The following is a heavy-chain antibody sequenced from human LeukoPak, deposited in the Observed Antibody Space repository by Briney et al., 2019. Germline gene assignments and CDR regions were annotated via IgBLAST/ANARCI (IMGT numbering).Heavy chain of an antibody. D-gene: IGHD6-13*01. CDR1: SYTFTAYY. Sequence: GASVTVSCKASSYTFTAYYLYWVRQAPGQGLEWMGRINPNSGGTDYAQKFQGTLTMTRDTSISTAYMELSSLRSDDTAVYYCAIGMAAAGTFEYWGQGTLVTVSS. V-gene: IGHV1-2*06. CDR3: AIGMAAAGTFEY. CDR2: INPNSGGT. J-gene: IGHJ4*02.